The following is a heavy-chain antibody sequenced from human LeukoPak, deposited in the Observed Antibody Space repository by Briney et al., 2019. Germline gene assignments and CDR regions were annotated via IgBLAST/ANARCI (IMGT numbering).Heavy chain of an antibody. CDR3: ARDWLEISSDY. V-gene: IGHV3-7*01. CDR1: GFTFSRHW. Sequence: GGSLRLSCAAAGFTFSRHWMSWVRQAKGKGLECVAKIREDGSEKHYVDSVKGRFTISRDNAKNSLYLQMNSLRAEDTAVYYCARDWLEISSDYWRQGTLVTVSS. D-gene: IGHD6-19*01. J-gene: IGHJ4*02. CDR2: IREDGSEK.